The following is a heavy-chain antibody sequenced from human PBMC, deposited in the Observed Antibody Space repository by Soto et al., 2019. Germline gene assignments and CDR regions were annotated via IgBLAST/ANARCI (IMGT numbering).Heavy chain of an antibody. J-gene: IGHJ4*02. Sequence: ASVKVSCKASGYTFTGYYMHWVRQAPGQGLEWMGWINPNSGGTNYAQKFQGWVIMTRDTSISTAYMELGRQRSDDTAVYYCARGGNYDYIWGSYRYSSLDYWGQGTLVTVSS. CDR1: GYTFTGYY. V-gene: IGHV1-2*04. D-gene: IGHD3-16*02. CDR3: ARGGNYDYIWGSYRYSSLDY. CDR2: INPNSGGT.